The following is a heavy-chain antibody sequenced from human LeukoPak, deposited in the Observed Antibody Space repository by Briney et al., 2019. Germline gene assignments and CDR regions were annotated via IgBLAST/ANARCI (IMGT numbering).Heavy chain of an antibody. CDR2: INHSGST. D-gene: IGHD3-10*01. CDR1: GGSISSYY. CDR3: ARGTRGQKISDY. J-gene: IGHJ4*02. Sequence: PSETLSLTCTVSGGSISSYYWSWIRQPPGKGLEWIGEINHSGSTNYNPSLKSRVTISVDTSKNQFSLKLSSVTAADTAVYYCARGTRGQKISDYWGQGTLVTVSS. V-gene: IGHV4-34*01.